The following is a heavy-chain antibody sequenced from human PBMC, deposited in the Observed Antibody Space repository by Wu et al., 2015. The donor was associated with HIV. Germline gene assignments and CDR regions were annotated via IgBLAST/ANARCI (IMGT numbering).Heavy chain of an antibody. D-gene: IGHD3-16*01. Sequence: QAQLVQSAGEMKKPGASVKVSCKASGYPFKNFGITWVRQAPGQGLEWMGWITVFNGNTNYAQKFQDRVIMTTDTVTNTAYMELRSLTSDDTAVYFCARDHYDRGPVPLGNWGQGTLVTVSS. CDR2: ITVFNGNT. CDR3: ARDHYDRGPVPLGN. J-gene: IGHJ3*01. CDR1: GYPFKNFG. V-gene: IGHV1-18*01.